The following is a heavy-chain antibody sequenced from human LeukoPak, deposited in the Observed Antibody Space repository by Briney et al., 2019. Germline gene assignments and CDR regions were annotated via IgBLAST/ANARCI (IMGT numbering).Heavy chain of an antibody. CDR3: AKVKYYYGSGSYYTRYYYYYYMDV. V-gene: IGHV3-30*02. CDR1: GFTFSSYG. D-gene: IGHD3-10*01. CDR2: IRYDGSNK. J-gene: IGHJ6*03. Sequence: GGSLRLSFAASGFTFSSYGMPWVRQAPGKGLEWVAFIRYDGSNKYYADSVKGRFTISRDNSKNTLYLQMNSLRAEDTAVYYCAKVKYYYGSGSYYTRYYYYYYMDVWGKGTTVTISS.